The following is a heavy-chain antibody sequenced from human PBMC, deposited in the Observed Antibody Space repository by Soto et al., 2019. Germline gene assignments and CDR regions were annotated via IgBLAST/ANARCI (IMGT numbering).Heavy chain of an antibody. CDR1: GGSFSGYY. V-gene: IGHV4-34*01. J-gene: IGHJ6*02. CDR2: INHSGST. Sequence: SETLSLTCAVYGGSFSGYYWSWIRQPPGKGLEWIGEINHSGSTNYNPSLKSRVTISVDTSKNQFSLQLNSVTPEDTAVYYCARAHYLYCSSTSCYLWGDYYYYGMDVWGQGTTVTVSS. CDR3: ARAHYLYCSSTSCYLWGDYYYYGMDV. D-gene: IGHD2-2*01.